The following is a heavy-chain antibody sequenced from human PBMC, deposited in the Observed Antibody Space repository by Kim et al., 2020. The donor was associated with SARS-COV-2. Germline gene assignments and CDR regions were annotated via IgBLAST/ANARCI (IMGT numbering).Heavy chain of an antibody. J-gene: IGHJ6*02. D-gene: IGHD1-26*01. V-gene: IGHV4-4*07. Sequence: PSLMSRVTMSVDTPKNQFSLKLSSVTAADTAVYYCARVGGSSYYYYGMDVWGQGTTVTVSS. CDR3: ARVGGSSYYYYGMDV.